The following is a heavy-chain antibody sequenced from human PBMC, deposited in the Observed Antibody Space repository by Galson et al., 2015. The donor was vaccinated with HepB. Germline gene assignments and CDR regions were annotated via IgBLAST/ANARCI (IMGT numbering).Heavy chain of an antibody. J-gene: IGHJ4*02. CDR3: ARVRSYSSGWNFDY. V-gene: IGHV4-34*01. CDR2: INHSGST. CDR1: GGSFSGYY. Sequence: ETLSLTCAVYGGSFSGYYWSWIRQPPGKGLEWIGEINHSGSTNYNPSLKSRVTISVDTSKNQFSLKLSSVAAADTAVYYCARVRSYSSGWNFDYWGQGTLVTVSS. D-gene: IGHD6-19*01.